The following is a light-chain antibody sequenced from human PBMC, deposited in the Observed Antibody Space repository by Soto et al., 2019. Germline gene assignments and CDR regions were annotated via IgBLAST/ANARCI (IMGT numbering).Light chain of an antibody. CDR3: SSYTSSSPYV. V-gene: IGLV2-14*01. J-gene: IGLJ1*01. CDR2: DVS. Sequence: CVLTQPASGSGSPGQSIASSCTGTSSDVGGYNYVSWYQQHPGKAPKLMIYDVSNRPSGVSNRFSGSKSGNTASLTISGLQAEDEADYYCSSYTSSSPYVFGTATKVTVL. CDR1: SSDVGGYNY.